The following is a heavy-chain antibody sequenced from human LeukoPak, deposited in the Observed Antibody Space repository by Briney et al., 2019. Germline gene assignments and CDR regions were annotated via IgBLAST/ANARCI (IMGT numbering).Heavy chain of an antibody. Sequence: TSETLSLTCAVYGGSFSGYYWSWIRQPPGKGLEWIGEINHSGSTNYNPSLKSRVTISVDTSKNQFSLKLSSVTAADMAVYYCARSKLAGDYWGQGTLVTVSS. CDR1: GGSFSGYY. V-gene: IGHV4-34*01. D-gene: IGHD6-6*01. CDR2: INHSGST. CDR3: ARSKLAGDY. J-gene: IGHJ4*02.